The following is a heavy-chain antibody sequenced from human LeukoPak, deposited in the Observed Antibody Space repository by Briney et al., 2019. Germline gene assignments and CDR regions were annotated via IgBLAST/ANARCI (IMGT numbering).Heavy chain of an antibody. CDR3: ARGPMAPEEYYFDY. V-gene: IGHV4-34*01. CDR2: INHSGST. D-gene: IGHD3-10*01. CDR1: GGSFSGYY. Sequence: SETLSLTCAVYGGSFSGYYWSWIRQPPGKGLEWIGEINHSGSTNYNPSLKSRVTISVDTSKNQFSLKLSSVTAADTAVYYCARGPMAPEEYYFDYWGQGTLVTVSS. J-gene: IGHJ4*02.